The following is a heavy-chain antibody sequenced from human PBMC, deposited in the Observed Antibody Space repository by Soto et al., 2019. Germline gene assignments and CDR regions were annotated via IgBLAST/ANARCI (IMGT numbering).Heavy chain of an antibody. CDR2: INAGNGNT. Sequence: SVKVCFRASGYTFTSYAMHWVRQAPVQRLEWMGWINAGNGNTKYSQKFQGRVTITRDTSASTAYMELSSLRSEDTAVYYCARKLGTGVRGVIVPWGQGTLVTVYS. D-gene: IGHD3-10*01. CDR1: GYTFTSYA. J-gene: IGHJ5*02. V-gene: IGHV1-3*01. CDR3: ARKLGTGVRGVIVP.